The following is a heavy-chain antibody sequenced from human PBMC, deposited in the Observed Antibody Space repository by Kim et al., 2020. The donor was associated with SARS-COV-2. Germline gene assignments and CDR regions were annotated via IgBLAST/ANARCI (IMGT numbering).Heavy chain of an antibody. D-gene: IGHD2-8*01. V-gene: IGHV1-69*13. CDR1: GGTFSSYA. J-gene: IGHJ5*02. CDR3: ARDTGPGGNGELSLGWFDP. CDR2: IIPIFGTA. Sequence: SVKVSCEASGGTFSSYAISWVRQAPGQGLEWMGGIIPIFGTANYAQKFQGRVTITADESTSTAYMELSSLRSEDTAVYYCARDTGPGGNGELSLGWFDPWGQGTLVTVSS.